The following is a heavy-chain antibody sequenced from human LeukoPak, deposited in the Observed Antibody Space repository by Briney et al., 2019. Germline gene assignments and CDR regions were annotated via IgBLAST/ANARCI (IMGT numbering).Heavy chain of an antibody. CDR2: ISSSSSYI. Sequence: GGSLRLSCAASGFTFSSYSMNWVRQAPGKGLEWVSSISSSSSYIYYADSVKGRFTISRDNARNSLYLQMNSLRAEDTAVYYCARASSSSSWYRPAYDAFDIWGQGTMVTVSS. V-gene: IGHV3-21*01. D-gene: IGHD6-13*01. CDR1: GFTFSSYS. CDR3: ARASSSSSWYRPAYDAFDI. J-gene: IGHJ3*02.